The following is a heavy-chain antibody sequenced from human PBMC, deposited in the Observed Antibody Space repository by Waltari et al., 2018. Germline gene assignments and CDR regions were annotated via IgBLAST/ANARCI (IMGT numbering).Heavy chain of an antibody. J-gene: IGHJ6*02. D-gene: IGHD3-9*01. Sequence: EVQLLESGGGLVQPGGSLRLSCAASGFTFSSYAMSWVRQAPGKGLEWVSAISCGGGSTYYADSVKGRFTISRDNSKNTLYLQMNSLRAEDTAVYYCAKATIWGYYYGMDVWGQGTTVTVSS. CDR2: ISCGGGST. CDR3: AKATIWGYYYGMDV. CDR1: GFTFSSYA. V-gene: IGHV3-23*01.